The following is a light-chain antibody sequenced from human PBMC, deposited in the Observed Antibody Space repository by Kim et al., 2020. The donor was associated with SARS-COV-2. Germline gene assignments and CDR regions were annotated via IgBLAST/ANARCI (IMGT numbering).Light chain of an antibody. CDR1: QSISSY. V-gene: IGKV3-11*01. Sequence: EIVLTQSPATLSLSPGERATLSCRASQSISSYLLWYQQRPGQAPRLLINDASNRATGIPARFSGSGSGTDFTLTISSPEPEDFAVYYCQHRANWPYPFGQGTKLEI. CDR3: QHRANWPYP. CDR2: DAS. J-gene: IGKJ2*01.